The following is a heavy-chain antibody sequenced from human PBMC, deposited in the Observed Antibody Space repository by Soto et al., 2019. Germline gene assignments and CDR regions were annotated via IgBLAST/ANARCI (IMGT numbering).Heavy chain of an antibody. D-gene: IGHD4-17*01. CDR1: GLIVSRDS. J-gene: IGHJ4*02. Sequence: EVQLVESGGILVQPGGSLRLSCAGSGLIVSRDSVSWVRRAPGRGLEWGSLIYPGGSPFYTESVKGRFTISRENSNNTWYLQMNSLRGEDTAVYYCAIMRDGDYVDHWGQGTLVTVSS. V-gene: IGHV3-66*01. CDR2: IYPGGSP. CDR3: AIMRDGDYVDH.